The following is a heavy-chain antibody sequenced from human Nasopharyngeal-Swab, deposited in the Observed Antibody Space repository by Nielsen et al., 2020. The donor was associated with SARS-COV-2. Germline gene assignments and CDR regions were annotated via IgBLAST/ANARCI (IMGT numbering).Heavy chain of an antibody. CDR1: GGSVSSGSYY. CDR3: AREAPAGRDYYDSSEPQNAFDI. Sequence: SETLSLTCTVSGGSVSSGSYYWSWIRQPPGKGLEWIGYIYYSGSTNYNPSLKSRVTISVDTSKNQFSLKLSSVTAADTAVYYCAREAPAGRDYYDSSEPQNAFDIWGQGTMVTVSS. D-gene: IGHD3-22*01. CDR2: IYYSGST. V-gene: IGHV4-61*01. J-gene: IGHJ3*02.